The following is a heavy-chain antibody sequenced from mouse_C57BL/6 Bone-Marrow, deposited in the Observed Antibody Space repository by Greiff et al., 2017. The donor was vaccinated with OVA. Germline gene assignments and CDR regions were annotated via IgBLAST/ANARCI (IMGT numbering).Heavy chain of an antibody. CDR3: ARTHYYGSSYGV. D-gene: IGHD1-1*01. J-gene: IGHJ1*03. Sequence: QVTLKVSGPGILQPSQTLSLSCSFSGFSLSTFGMGVGWIRQPSGMGLECLAHIWWDDDTSYNPALKSRLSISKATSKNQVFLKIANVDTADTATYYCARTHYYGSSYGVWGTGTTVTVSS. CDR1: GFSLSTFGMG. CDR2: IWWDDDT. V-gene: IGHV8-8*01.